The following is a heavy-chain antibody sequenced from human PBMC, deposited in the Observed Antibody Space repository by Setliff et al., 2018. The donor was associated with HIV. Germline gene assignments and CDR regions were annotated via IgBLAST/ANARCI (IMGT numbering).Heavy chain of an antibody. J-gene: IGHJ4*02. CDR2: INAGNGNT. CDR1: GYSFTTYA. V-gene: IGHV1-3*01. Sequence: ASVKVSCKASGYSFTTYAMHWVRQAPGQGLEWMGWINAGNGNTKYSQKFQGRVTITRDTSASTAYTELSSLRSEDTAVYYCARDAPHYNFWSGYFDYWGQGTLVTVS. CDR3: ARDAPHYNFWSGYFDY. D-gene: IGHD3-3*01.